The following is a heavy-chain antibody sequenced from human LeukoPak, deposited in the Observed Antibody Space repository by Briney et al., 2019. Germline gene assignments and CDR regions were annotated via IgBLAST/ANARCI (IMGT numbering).Heavy chain of an antibody. Sequence: GGSLRLSCAASGFTFSSYAMSWVRQAPGKGLEWVSYMSSSSNTRYYADSVKGRFTISRDNAKNSLYLQMNSLRDEDTAVYYCARGTGTNVLRPFDYWGQGTLVNVSS. D-gene: IGHD2/OR15-2a*01. CDR3: ARGTGTNVLRPFDY. V-gene: IGHV3-48*02. CDR2: MSSSSNTR. J-gene: IGHJ4*02. CDR1: GFTFSSYA.